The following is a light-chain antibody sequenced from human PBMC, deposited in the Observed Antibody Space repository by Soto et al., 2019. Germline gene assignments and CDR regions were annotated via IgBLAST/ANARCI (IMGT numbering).Light chain of an antibody. Sequence: DIQMTQSPSSLSASVGDRVTITCRASQRIGTYLNWYQQKPGKAPELLIFAATSLQSGVSPRFSGSGSGTDFALTISSLQPDYLAAYYCQHTYGVPFNFGPGTKVGIK. J-gene: IGKJ3*01. V-gene: IGKV1-39*01. CDR3: QHTYGVPFN. CDR1: QRIGTY. CDR2: AAT.